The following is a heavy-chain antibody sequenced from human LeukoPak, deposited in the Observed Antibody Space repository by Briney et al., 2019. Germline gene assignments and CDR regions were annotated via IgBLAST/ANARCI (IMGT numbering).Heavy chain of an antibody. D-gene: IGHD1-26*01. CDR2: IHNDGTQG. CDR1: GFTFSRPG. Sequence: GTSLRLSCAASGFTFSRPGMQWVRQAPGKGLEWVAVIHNDGTQGQYGNSVKGRFTISKDNSQSTLYLQMNNLRDDDTAVYYCAKEGDEFRGYLDVWGKGTTVTVSS. V-gene: IGHV3-33*06. CDR3: AKEGDEFRGYLDV. J-gene: IGHJ6*03.